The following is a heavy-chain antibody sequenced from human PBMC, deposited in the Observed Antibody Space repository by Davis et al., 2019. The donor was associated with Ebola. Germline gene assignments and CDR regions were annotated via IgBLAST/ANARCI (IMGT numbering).Heavy chain of an antibody. CDR2: INHSGST. V-gene: IGHV4-34*01. CDR1: GGSFSGYY. CDR3: ARVPGLVLADAFDI. D-gene: IGHD2-15*01. J-gene: IGHJ3*02. Sequence: PSETLSLTCAVYGGSFSGYYWSWIRQPPGKGLEWIGEINHSGSTNYNPSLKSRVTISVDTSKNQFSLKLSSVTAADTAVYYCARVPGLVLADAFDIWGQGTMVTVSS.